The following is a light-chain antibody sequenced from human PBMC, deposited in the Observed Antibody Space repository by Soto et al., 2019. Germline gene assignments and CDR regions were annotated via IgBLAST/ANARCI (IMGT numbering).Light chain of an antibody. J-gene: IGKJ1*01. CDR3: HQYGSSPAT. CDR1: QSISNN. Sequence: EIVLTQSPATLSLSPGERATLSCRASQSISNNLAWYQQKPGQAPRLVIYSAFTRATGIPARFSGSGSGTDFTLTISRLEPEDFAVYYCHQYGSSPATFGQGTKVDI. CDR2: SAF. V-gene: IGKV3-20*01.